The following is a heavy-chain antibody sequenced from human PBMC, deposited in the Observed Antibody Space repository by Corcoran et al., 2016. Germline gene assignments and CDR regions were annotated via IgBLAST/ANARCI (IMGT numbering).Heavy chain of an antibody. Sequence: QVQLVQSGAEVKKPGSSVKVSCKASGGTFSSYAISWVRQAPGQGLEWMGGIIPIFGTANYAQKFQGRVTITADESTSTAYMELSSLRSENTAVYYCARVKGTYYDFWSGYKNYYYYGMDVWGQGTTVTISS. CDR1: GGTFSSYA. D-gene: IGHD3-3*01. CDR3: ARVKGTYYDFWSGYKNYYYYGMDV. V-gene: IGHV1-69*01. J-gene: IGHJ6*02. CDR2: IIPIFGTA.